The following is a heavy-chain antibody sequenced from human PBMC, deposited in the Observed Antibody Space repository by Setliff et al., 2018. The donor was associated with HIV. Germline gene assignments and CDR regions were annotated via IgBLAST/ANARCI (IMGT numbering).Heavy chain of an antibody. J-gene: IGHJ2*01. CDR3: ARDPFGELAGLTLGWYFDL. CDR1: GGSFSSYA. D-gene: IGHD3-10*01. V-gene: IGHV1-69*06. Sequence: SVKVSCKASGGSFSSYAISWVRQAPGQGLEWMGRIISIFGSANYAKNFQGRVTINADKSTSTAYMELRSLRSEDTAVYYCARDPFGELAGLTLGWYFDLWGRGTLVTVSS. CDR2: IISIFGSA.